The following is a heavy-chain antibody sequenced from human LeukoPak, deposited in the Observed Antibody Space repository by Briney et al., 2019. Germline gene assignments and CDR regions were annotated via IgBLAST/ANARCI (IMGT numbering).Heavy chain of an antibody. CDR3: ARDLRKSADYYFDY. J-gene: IGHJ4*02. V-gene: IGHV3-30*04. Sequence: TGGSLRLSCAASGFIFNNNAIHWVRQAPGKGLEWVAVISFDGRDKHHAGSVKGRFTISRDNSKNTLYLQMSSLRVEDTAMYYCARDLRKSADYYFDYWGQGTLVTVSS. CDR2: ISFDGRDK. D-gene: IGHD3/OR15-3a*01. CDR1: GFIFNNNA.